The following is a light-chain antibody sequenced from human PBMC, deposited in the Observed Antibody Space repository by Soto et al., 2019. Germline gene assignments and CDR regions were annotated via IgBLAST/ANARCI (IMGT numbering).Light chain of an antibody. V-gene: IGLV2-14*01. J-gene: IGLJ1*01. CDR3: SSYTSSSTPFL. CDR2: DVS. Sequence: QSALTQPASVSGSPGQSITISCTGTSSDVGGYNYVSWYQQHPGKAPKLMIYDVSNRPSGVSNRFSGSKSGNTASLTISGLQAEDEADYYCSSYTSSSTPFLFGTGPKLTVL. CDR1: SSDVGGYNY.